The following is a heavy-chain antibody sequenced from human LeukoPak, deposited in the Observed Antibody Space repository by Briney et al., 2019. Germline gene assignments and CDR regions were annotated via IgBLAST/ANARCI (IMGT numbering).Heavy chain of an antibody. Sequence: GGSLRLSCAASGFTFSSYAMSWVRQAPGKGLEWVSGISGSGGNTYNADSVKGRFTISRDNSKNTLYLQMNSLRAEDTAVYYCARIEYGAAFDYWGQGTLVTVSS. J-gene: IGHJ4*02. D-gene: IGHD4-17*01. CDR1: GFTFSSYA. V-gene: IGHV3-23*01. CDR3: ARIEYGAAFDY. CDR2: ISGSGGNT.